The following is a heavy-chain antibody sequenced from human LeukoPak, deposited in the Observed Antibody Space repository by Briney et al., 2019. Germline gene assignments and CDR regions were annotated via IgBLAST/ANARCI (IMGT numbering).Heavy chain of an antibody. V-gene: IGHV4-39*01. CDR1: GGSISSSSYY. Sequence: SETLSLTCTVSGGSISSSSYYWGWIRQPPGKGLEWIGSIYYSGSTYYNPSLKSRVTISVDTSKNQFSLKLSSVTAADTAVYYCARHYVWGSYPYFVYWGQGTLVTVSS. CDR3: ARHYVWGSYPYFVY. J-gene: IGHJ4*02. CDR2: IYYSGST. D-gene: IGHD3-16*02.